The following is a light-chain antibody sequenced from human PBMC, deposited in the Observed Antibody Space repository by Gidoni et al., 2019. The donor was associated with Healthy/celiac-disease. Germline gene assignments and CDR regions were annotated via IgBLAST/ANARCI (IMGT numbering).Light chain of an antibody. Sequence: QSVLTQQTSVSAAPGQKVTISCSGSSSNIGNNYVSWYQQLPGTAPKLLIYDNNKRPSGIPDRFSGSKSGTSATLGITGLQTGDEADYYCGTWDSSWVFGGGTKLTVL. CDR3: GTWDSSWV. V-gene: IGLV1-51*01. CDR2: DNN. J-gene: IGLJ3*02. CDR1: SSNIGNNY.